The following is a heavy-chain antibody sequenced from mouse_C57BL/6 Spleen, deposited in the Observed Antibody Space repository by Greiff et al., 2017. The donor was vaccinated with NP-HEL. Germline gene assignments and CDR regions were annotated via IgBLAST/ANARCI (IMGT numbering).Heavy chain of an antibody. Sequence: EVKLVESGGGLVQPGGSLKLSCAASGFTFSDYYMYWVRQTPEKRLEWVAYISNGGGSTYYPDTVKGRFTISRDNAKNTRYLQMSRLKSEDTAMYYCARQGGYGYDWFAYWGQGTLVTVSA. J-gene: IGHJ3*01. CDR1: GFTFSDYY. D-gene: IGHD2-2*01. CDR3: ARQGGYGYDWFAY. CDR2: ISNGGGST. V-gene: IGHV5-12*01.